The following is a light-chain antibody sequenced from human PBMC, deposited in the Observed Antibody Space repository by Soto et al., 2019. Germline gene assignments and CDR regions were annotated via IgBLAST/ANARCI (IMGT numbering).Light chain of an antibody. J-gene: IGLJ2*01. Sequence: QLVLTQPPSASGSPGQSVTISCTGSGSDIGGYNSVSWYQQHPGKAPKLIIYDVTERPSGVPDRFSGSKSGTTASLTVSGLQAEDEADYYCCSYADSNSVVFGGGTKVTVL. V-gene: IGLV2-8*01. CDR1: GSDIGGYNS. CDR2: DVT. CDR3: CSYADSNSVV.